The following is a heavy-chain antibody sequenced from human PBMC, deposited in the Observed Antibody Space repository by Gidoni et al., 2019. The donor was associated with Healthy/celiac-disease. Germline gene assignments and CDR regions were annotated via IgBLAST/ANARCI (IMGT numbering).Heavy chain of an antibody. CDR3: ARGRTRQLPDY. Sequence: QVQLVQSGAEVKKPGSSVTVSCKASGCAFSSYTISWVRQAQGQGLGWMGRIVPILGIANYAQKFRGRVTITADKSTSTAYMELSSLRSEDTAVYYCARGRTRQLPDYWGQGTLVTVSS. J-gene: IGHJ4*02. V-gene: IGHV1-69*02. D-gene: IGHD6-6*01. CDR1: GCAFSSYT. CDR2: IVPILGIA.